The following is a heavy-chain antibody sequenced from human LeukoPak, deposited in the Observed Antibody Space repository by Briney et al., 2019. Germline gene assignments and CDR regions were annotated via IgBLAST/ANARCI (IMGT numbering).Heavy chain of an antibody. J-gene: IGHJ4*02. Sequence: ASVKVSCKASGYTFTSYYMHWVRQAPGQGLEWMGIINPSGGSTSYAQKFQGRVTMTRDMSTSTVYMELSSLRSEDTAVYYCARDVSGSWYLSWAPGGPRVELDYWGQGTLVTVSS. D-gene: IGHD6-13*01. CDR1: GYTFTSYY. V-gene: IGHV1-46*01. CDR3: ARDVSGSWYLSWAPGGPRVELDY. CDR2: INPSGGST.